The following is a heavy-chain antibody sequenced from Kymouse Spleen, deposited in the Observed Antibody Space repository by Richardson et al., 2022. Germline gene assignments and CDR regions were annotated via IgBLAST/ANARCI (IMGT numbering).Heavy chain of an antibody. CDR3: ARRGYYGSGSYYNNYYYGMDV. D-gene: IGHD3-10*01. V-gene: IGHV4-61*01. J-gene: IGHJ6*02. CDR2: IYYSGST. CDR1: GGSVSSGSYY. Sequence: QVQLQESGPGLVKPSETLSLTCTVSGGSVSSGSYYWSWIRQPPGKGLEWIGYIYYSGSTNYNPSLKSRVTISVDTSKNQFSLKLSSVTAADTAVYYCARRGYYGSGSYYNNYYYGMDVWGQGTTVTVSS.